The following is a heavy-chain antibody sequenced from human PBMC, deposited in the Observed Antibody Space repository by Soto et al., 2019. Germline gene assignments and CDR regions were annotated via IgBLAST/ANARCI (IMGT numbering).Heavy chain of an antibody. V-gene: IGHV1-18*01. CDR3: ARDYSISCSSTSCYFIRFDP. Sequence: ASVKVSCTASGYTFTSYGISWVRQAPGQGLEWMGWISAYNGNTNYAQKLQGRVTMTTDISTSTAYMELRSLRSDDTAVYYCARDYSISCSSTSCYFIRFDPWGQGTLVTVSS. CDR1: GYTFTSYG. CDR2: ISAYNGNT. J-gene: IGHJ5*02. D-gene: IGHD2-2*01.